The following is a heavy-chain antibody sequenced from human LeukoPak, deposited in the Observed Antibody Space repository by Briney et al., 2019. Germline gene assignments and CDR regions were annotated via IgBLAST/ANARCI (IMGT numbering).Heavy chain of an antibody. CDR2: ISSSSSYI. D-gene: IGHD3-22*01. J-gene: IGHJ5*02. CDR3: ARDYDSSGYYYGGEYSWFDP. V-gene: IGHV3-21*01. Sequence: SGGSLRLSCAASGFTFSSYSMNWVRQAPGKGLEWVSSISSSSSYIYYADSVKGRFTISRDNAKNSLYLQMNSLRAEDTAVYYCARDYDSSGYYYGGEYSWFDPWGQGTLVTVSS. CDR1: GFTFSSYS.